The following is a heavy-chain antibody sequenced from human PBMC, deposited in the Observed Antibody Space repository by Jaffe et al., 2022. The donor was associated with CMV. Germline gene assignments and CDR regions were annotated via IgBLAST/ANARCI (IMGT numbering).Heavy chain of an antibody. Sequence: EVQLVESGGGLVKPGGSLRLSCAASGFTFSSYSMNWVRQAPGKGLEWVSSISSSSSYIYYADSVKGRFTISRDNAKNSLYLQMNSLRAEDTAVYYCARVRTLDTAKDHDAFDIWGQGTMVTVSS. D-gene: IGHD5-18*01. CDR3: ARVRTLDTAKDHDAFDI. V-gene: IGHV3-21*01. J-gene: IGHJ3*02. CDR1: GFTFSSYS. CDR2: ISSSSSYI.